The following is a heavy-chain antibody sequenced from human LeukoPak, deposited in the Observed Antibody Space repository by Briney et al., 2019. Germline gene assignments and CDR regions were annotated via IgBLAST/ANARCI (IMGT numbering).Heavy chain of an antibody. CDR1: GDSISSSIYY. D-gene: IGHD2-21*02. Sequence: SETLSLTCTVSGDSISSSIYYWGCIRQPPGKGLEWIGSINYSGSTYYNPSLKSRVTISVDTSKNQFSLKVTSVTAADTAVYYCARLYCGADCSIDYWGQGTLVTAFS. V-gene: IGHV4-39*07. J-gene: IGHJ4*02. CDR2: INYSGST. CDR3: ARLYCGADCSIDY.